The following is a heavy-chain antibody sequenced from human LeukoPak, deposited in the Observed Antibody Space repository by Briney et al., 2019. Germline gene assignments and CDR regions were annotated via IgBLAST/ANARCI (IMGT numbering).Heavy chain of an antibody. CDR2: IIPIFGTA. CDR1: GGTFSSYA. V-gene: IGHV1-69*13. Sequence: EASVRVSCKASGGTFSSYAISWVRQAPGQGLEWMGGIIPIFGTANYAQKFQGRVTITADESTSTAYMELSSLRSEDTAVYYCARSRLAGDIVVVQNQYYFDYWGQGTLVTVSS. J-gene: IGHJ4*02. CDR3: ARSRLAGDIVVVQNQYYFDY. D-gene: IGHD2-2*01.